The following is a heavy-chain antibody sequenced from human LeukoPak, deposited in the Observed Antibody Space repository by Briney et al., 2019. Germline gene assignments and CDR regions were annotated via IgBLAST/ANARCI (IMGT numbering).Heavy chain of an antibody. J-gene: IGHJ4*02. Sequence: GGSLRLSCAASGFTFSSYWMSWVRQAPGKGLEWVANIKQDGSEKYYVDSVKGRFTISRDNAKNSLYLQMNSLRAEDTAVYYCASYYYDSSTSNNFDYWGQGTLVTVSS. V-gene: IGHV3-7*01. D-gene: IGHD3-22*01. CDR1: GFTFSSYW. CDR3: ASYYYDSSTSNNFDY. CDR2: IKQDGSEK.